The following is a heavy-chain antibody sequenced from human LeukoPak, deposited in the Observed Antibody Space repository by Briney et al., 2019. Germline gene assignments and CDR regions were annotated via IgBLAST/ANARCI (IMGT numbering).Heavy chain of an antibody. D-gene: IGHD2-2*01. CDR1: GGSISSSNYY. CDR2: IYYSGIT. CDR3: ARLLIYCSSTSCHFDY. V-gene: IGHV4-39*01. J-gene: IGHJ4*02. Sequence: SETLSLTCTVSGGSISSSNYYWGWIRQPPGKGLEWIGSIYYSGITYCNPSLKSRVTISVDTSNNQFSLKLSSVTAADTAMYYCARLLIYCSSTSCHFDYWGQGTLVTVSS.